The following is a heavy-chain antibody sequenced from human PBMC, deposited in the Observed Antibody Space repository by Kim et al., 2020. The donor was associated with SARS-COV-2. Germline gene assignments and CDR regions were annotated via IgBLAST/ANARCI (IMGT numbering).Heavy chain of an antibody. V-gene: IGHV1-24*01. CDR2: FDPENGET. CDR1: GYTLTELS. D-gene: IGHD6-19*01. Sequence: ASVKVSCKVSGYTLTELSMHWVRQAPGKGLEWLGGFDPENGETIYAQKFQGRVTMTEVTSTDTAYMELSSLRSEDTAVYYCATAVAVAGRSSDYYFYYGMDVWGQGTTVTVSS. CDR3: ATAVAVAGRSSDYYFYYGMDV. J-gene: IGHJ6*02.